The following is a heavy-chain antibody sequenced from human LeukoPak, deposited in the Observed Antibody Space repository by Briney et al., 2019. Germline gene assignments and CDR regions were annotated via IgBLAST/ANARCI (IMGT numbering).Heavy chain of an antibody. Sequence: ASVKVSCKASGYNFVSYHMHWVRQAPGQGLEWMGMINPRDANTYYAQKFQGRVTMTRDTATSTVYMELSSLRSEDTAMYYCSRELSGGYFDFWGQGSLVTVSS. CDR3: SRELSGGYFDF. CDR1: GYNFVSYH. V-gene: IGHV1-46*01. CDR2: INPRDANT. J-gene: IGHJ4*02. D-gene: IGHD1-26*01.